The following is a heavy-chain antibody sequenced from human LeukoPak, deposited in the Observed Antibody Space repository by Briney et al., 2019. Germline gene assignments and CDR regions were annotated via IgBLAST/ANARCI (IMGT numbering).Heavy chain of an antibody. Sequence: GGSLRLSCAASGFTFDDYTMHWVRQAPGKGLVWVSRINHDGSSTNYADSVKGRFTISRDNAKNTLYLQMNSLRAEDTAVYYCVRDWGYDSSGYWQKYFDTWGQGTLVTVSS. CDR2: INHDGSST. D-gene: IGHD3-22*01. CDR3: VRDWGYDSSGYWQKYFDT. V-gene: IGHV3-74*01. J-gene: IGHJ4*02. CDR1: GFTFDDYT.